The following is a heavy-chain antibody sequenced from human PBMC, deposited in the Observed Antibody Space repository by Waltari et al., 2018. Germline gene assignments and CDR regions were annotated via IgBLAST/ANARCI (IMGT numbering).Heavy chain of an antibody. D-gene: IGHD3-10*01. J-gene: IGHJ3*02. CDR3: ARNNGFGLDAFDI. V-gene: IGHV4-38-2*01. CDR2: IYHSGST. CDR1: GYSISSGYY. Sequence: QVQLQESGPGLVKPSETLSLTCAVSGYSISSGYYWGWSRQPPGKGREWIGSIYHSGSTYYNPSLKSRVTISVDTSKNQCSLKLSSVTAADTAVYYCARNNGFGLDAFDIWGQGTMVTVSS.